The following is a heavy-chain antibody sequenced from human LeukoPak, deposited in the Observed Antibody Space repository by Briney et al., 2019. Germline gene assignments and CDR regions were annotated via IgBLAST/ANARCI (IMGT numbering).Heavy chain of an antibody. CDR1: GFTVSSNY. J-gene: IGHJ4*02. D-gene: IGHD6-19*01. V-gene: IGHV3-66*01. CDR3: ARGRQWLPVD. CDR2: IYSGGST. Sequence: GGSLRLSCAASGFTVSSNYMTWVRQAPGKGLEWVSIIYSGGSTYYADSVKGRFTISRDNSKNTLYLQMNSLRAEDTAVYYCARGRQWLPVDRGQGTLVTVSS.